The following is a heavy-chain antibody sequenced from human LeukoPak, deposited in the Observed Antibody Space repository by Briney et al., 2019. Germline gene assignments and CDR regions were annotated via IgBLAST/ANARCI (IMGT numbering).Heavy chain of an antibody. D-gene: IGHD3-22*01. V-gene: IGHV3-53*01. CDR3: ASTRTTDYYDSSGYSPLNLTPDAFDI. Sequence: GGSLRLSCAASGFTVSSNYMSWVRQAPGKGLEWVSVIYSGGSTYYADSVKGRFTISRDNSKNTLYLQMNSLRAEDTAVYYCASTRTTDYYDSSGYSPLNLTPDAFDIWGQGTMVTVSS. CDR2: IYSGGST. J-gene: IGHJ3*02. CDR1: GFTVSSNY.